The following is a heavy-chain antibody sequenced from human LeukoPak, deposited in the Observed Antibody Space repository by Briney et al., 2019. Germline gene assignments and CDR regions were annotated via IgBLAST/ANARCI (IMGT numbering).Heavy chain of an antibody. CDR3: ARAIDPGYSSSWDYYYYYGMDV. J-gene: IGHJ6*02. D-gene: IGHD6-13*01. CDR2: ISAYNGNT. V-gene: IGHV1-18*01. CDR1: GYTFTSYG. Sequence: ASVKVSCKASGYTFTSYGISWVRQAPGQGLEWMGWISAYNGNTNYAQKLQGRVTMTTDTSTSTAYMELRSLRSDDTAVYYCARAIDPGYSSSWDYYYYYGMDVWGQGTTVTVSS.